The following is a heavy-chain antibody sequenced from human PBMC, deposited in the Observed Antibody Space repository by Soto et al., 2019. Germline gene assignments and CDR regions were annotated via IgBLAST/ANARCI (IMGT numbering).Heavy chain of an antibody. V-gene: IGHV3-23*01. CDR2: ISGSGGST. CDR1: GFTFSSYA. D-gene: IGHD3-10*01. J-gene: IGHJ6*02. Sequence: VGSLRLSCAASGFTFSSYAMSWVRQAPGKGLEWVSAISGSGGSTYYADSVKGRFTISRDNSKNTLYLQMNSLRAEDTAVYYCARSYYGSGSYSQGDYYYGMDVWGQGTTVTVSS. CDR3: ARSYYGSGSYSQGDYYYGMDV.